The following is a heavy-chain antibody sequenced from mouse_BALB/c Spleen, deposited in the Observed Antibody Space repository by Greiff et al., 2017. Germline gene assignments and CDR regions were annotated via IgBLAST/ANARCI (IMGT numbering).Heavy chain of an antibody. D-gene: IGHD1-1*01. J-gene: IGHJ4*01. V-gene: IGHV14-1*02. Sequence: VQLKQSGAELVRPGALVKLSCKASGFNIKDYYMHWVKQRPEQGLEWIGWIDPENGNTIYDPKFQGKASITADTSSNTAYLQLSSLTSEDTAVYYCARAYVYAMDYWGQGTSVTVSS. CDR3: ARAYVYAMDY. CDR1: GFNIKDYY. CDR2: IDPENGNT.